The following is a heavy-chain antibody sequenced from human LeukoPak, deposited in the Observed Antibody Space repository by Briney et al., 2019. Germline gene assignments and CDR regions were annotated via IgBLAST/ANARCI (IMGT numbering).Heavy chain of an antibody. D-gene: IGHD1-26*01. J-gene: IGHJ4*02. CDR2: IKSKTDGGTT. Sequence: PGGSLRLSCAASGFTFSNAWMSWVRQAPGKGLEWVGRIKSKTDGGTTDYAAPVKGRFTISRDDSKNTLYLQMNSLRAEDTAVYYCAKDRHRVGATFLGYWGQGTLVTVSS. CDR3: AKDRHRVGATFLGY. V-gene: IGHV3-15*01. CDR1: GFTFSNAW.